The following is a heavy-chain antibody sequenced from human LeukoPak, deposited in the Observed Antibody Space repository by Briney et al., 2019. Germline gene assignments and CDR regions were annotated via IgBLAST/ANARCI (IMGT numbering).Heavy chain of an antibody. CDR1: GGSISSYY. V-gene: IGHV4-59*01. D-gene: IGHD2-2*01. Sequence: PSETLSLTCTVSGGSISSYYWSWIRQPPGKGLERIGYIYYSGSTNYNPSLKSRVTISVDTSKNQFSLKLSSVTAADTAVYYCARLLVVPAATFDYWGREPWSPSPQ. J-gene: IGHJ4*02. CDR2: IYYSGST. CDR3: ARLLVVPAATFDY.